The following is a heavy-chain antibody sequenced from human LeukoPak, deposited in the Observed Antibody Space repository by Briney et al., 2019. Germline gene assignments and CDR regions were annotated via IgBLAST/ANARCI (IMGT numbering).Heavy chain of an antibody. J-gene: IGHJ4*02. Sequence: PGGSLRLSCAASGFTFSSYEMNWVRQAPGKGLEWVAVISYDGSNKYYADSVKGRFTISRDNSKNTLYLQMNTLRVEDTAVYYCAKDLGYCSSTTCLSIDYWGQGTLVTVSS. CDR2: ISYDGSNK. V-gene: IGHV3-30*18. CDR3: AKDLGYCSSTTCLSIDY. CDR1: GFTFSSYE. D-gene: IGHD2-2*01.